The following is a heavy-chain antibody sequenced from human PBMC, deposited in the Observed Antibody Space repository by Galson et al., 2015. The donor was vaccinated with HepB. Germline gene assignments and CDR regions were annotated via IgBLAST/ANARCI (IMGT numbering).Heavy chain of an antibody. CDR1: GDTFNDYA. Sequence: SVKVSCKASGDTFNDYAISWVRQGPGQGLEYMGGIIPIFGTPNVAQKFQGRVTITADESTSTAYMELSSLRSEDTAVYFCAREPRRRSMTGINWFDPWGQGTLVIVSS. CDR3: AREPRRRSMTGINWFDP. V-gene: IGHV1-69*13. J-gene: IGHJ5*02. CDR2: IIPIFGTP. D-gene: IGHD2-21*02.